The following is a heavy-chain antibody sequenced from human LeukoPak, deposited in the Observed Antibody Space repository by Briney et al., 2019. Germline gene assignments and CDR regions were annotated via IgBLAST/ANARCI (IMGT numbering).Heavy chain of an antibody. V-gene: IGHV1-2*02. CDR1: GYTFTGCY. J-gene: IGHJ6*03. CDR3: ARSGSSTRAYYHYYYMDV. Sequence: ASVKVSCKASGYTFTGCYMHWVRQAPGQGLEWMGWINPNSGGTNYAQKFQGRVTMTRDTSISTAYMELSRLRSDDTAVYYCARSGSSTRAYYHYYYMDVWGKGTTVTVSS. D-gene: IGHD2-2*01. CDR2: INPNSGGT.